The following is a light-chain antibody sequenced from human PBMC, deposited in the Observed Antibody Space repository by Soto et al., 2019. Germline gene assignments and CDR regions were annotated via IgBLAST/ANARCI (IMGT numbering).Light chain of an antibody. CDR2: EVS. CDR1: SSDVGGYNY. Sequence: QSALTQPASVPGSPGQSITISCTGTSSDVGGYNYVSWYQQHPGKAPKLIIYEVSNRPSEISNRFSGSKSGNTASLTISGLQAEDEADYYCSSYTSGSTYVFGTGTKLTVL. J-gene: IGLJ1*01. CDR3: SSYTSGSTYV. V-gene: IGLV2-14*01.